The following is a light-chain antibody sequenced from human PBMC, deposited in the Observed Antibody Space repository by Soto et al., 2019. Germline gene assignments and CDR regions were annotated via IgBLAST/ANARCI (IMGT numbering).Light chain of an antibody. J-gene: IGKJ5*01. CDR1: QSVSSRY. CDR3: HHYDYSPPIT. V-gene: IGKV3-20*01. Sequence: EIVLTQSPGTLSLSPGERATLSCRASQSVSSRYSAWYQQKPGQAPRLLIYGAYSRATAVPDRFSGSGSGTDFTLTISRLEPEDFAVYYCHHYDYSPPITFGQGTRLEI. CDR2: GAY.